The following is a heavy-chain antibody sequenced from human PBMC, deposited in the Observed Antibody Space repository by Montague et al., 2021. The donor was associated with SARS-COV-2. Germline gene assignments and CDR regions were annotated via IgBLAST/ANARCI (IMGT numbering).Heavy chain of an antibody. Sequence: SETLSLTCVVYGGSFSGYYWSWIRQPPGKGLEWIGYFYYIGSTNYNPSLKSRVTMSLDTSKNQFSLKLTSVTAADTAVYYCARHGSVAEYDSSGYHYYYDMDVWGQGTTVTVSS. CDR3: ARHGSVAEYDSSGYHYYYDMDV. J-gene: IGHJ6*02. CDR2: FYYIGST. CDR1: GGSFSGYY. V-gene: IGHV4-59*08. D-gene: IGHD3-22*01.